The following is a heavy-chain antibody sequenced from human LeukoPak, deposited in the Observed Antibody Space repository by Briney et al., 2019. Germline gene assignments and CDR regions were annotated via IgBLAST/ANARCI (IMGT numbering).Heavy chain of an antibody. D-gene: IGHD2-2*01. CDR2: FDPEDGET. CDR1: GYTLTELS. Sequence: ASVKVSCKVSGYTLTELSMHWVRQAPGKGLEWMGGFDPEDGETIYAQKFQGRVTMTEDTSTDTAYMELSSLRSEDTAVYYCATDAPIVVVPAARLNAFDIWGQGTMVTVSS. CDR3: ATDAPIVVVPAARLNAFDI. J-gene: IGHJ3*02. V-gene: IGHV1-24*01.